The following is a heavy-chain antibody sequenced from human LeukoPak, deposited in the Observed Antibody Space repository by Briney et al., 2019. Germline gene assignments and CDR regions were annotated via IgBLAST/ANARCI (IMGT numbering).Heavy chain of an antibody. J-gene: IGHJ4*02. V-gene: IGHV3-30*04. Sequence: GGSLRLSCAASGFTFSSYAMSWVRQAPGKGLEWVAVISYDGSNKYYADSVKGRFTISRDNSKNTLYLQMNSLRAEDTAVYYCARDRAPVLRYFDSPTYWGQGTLVTVSS. D-gene: IGHD3-9*01. CDR3: ARDRAPVLRYFDSPTY. CDR2: ISYDGSNK. CDR1: GFTFSSYA.